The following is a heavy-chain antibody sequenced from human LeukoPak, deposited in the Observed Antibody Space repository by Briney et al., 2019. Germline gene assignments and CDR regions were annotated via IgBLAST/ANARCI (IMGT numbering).Heavy chain of an antibody. CDR2: IYHSGST. CDR3: ARDLDTAMAVDY. D-gene: IGHD5-18*01. Sequence: SETLSLTCAVSGYSISSGYYWGWIRQPPGKGLEWIGSIYHSGSTYYNPSLESRVTISVDTSKNQFSLKLSSVTAADTAVYYCARDLDTAMAVDYWGQGTLVTVSS. CDR1: GYSISSGYY. V-gene: IGHV4-38-2*02. J-gene: IGHJ4*02.